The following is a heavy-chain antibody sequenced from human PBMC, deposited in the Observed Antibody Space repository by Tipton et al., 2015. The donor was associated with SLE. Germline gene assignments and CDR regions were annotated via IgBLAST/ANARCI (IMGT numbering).Heavy chain of an antibody. CDR2: VYHSGDT. D-gene: IGHD4-17*01. Sequence: TLSLTCEVSGYSISSAYYWGWIRQPPGKGLEWIGNVYHSGDTHYNLSLKSRVTMSVDSSRNQFSLRLTSVTVADTAVYYCATTVTTTASYGAFDIWGQGTSVTVSS. CDR1: GYSISSAYY. V-gene: IGHV4-38-2*01. CDR3: ATTVTTTASYGAFDI. J-gene: IGHJ3*02.